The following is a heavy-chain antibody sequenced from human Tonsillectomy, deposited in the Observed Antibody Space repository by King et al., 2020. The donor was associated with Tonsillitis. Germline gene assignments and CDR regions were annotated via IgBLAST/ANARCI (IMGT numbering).Heavy chain of an antibody. CDR1: GGTFSSFG. D-gene: IGHD2-15*01. CDR3: ALGYCTGGSCYPDWYFDL. J-gene: IGHJ2*01. CDR2: IIPIFGTP. V-gene: IGHV1-69*01. Sequence: QLVQSGAEVKKPGSSVKVSCKASGGTFSSFGISWVRQAPGQGLEWMGGIIPIFGTPNYAQKFQGRVKISADESTSTAHMELSSLTSEDTAVYYCALGYCTGGSCYPDWYFDLWGRGTQVTVSS.